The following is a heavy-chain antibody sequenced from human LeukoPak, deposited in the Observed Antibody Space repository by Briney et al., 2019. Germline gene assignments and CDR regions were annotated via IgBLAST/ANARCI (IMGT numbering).Heavy chain of an antibody. CDR1: GGSISSSIYY. Sequence: SETLSLTCTVSGGSISSSIYYWGWIRQPPGKELECIGNIYYGGSTYYNPSLKSRVTISVDTSKNQFSLKLSSVTAADTAVYYCARRGYGDYDVFDIWGQGTMVTVSS. CDR2: IYYGGST. J-gene: IGHJ3*02. CDR3: ARRGYGDYDVFDI. D-gene: IGHD4-17*01. V-gene: IGHV4-39*01.